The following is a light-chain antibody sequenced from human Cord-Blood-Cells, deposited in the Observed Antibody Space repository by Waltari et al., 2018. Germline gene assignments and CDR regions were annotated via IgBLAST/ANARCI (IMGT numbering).Light chain of an antibody. V-gene: IGKV3-20*01. Sequence: VLTQSPRTLSLSPGERATLSCRASQSVSSSYLAWYQQKPGQALRLLIYGASSRATGIPDRFSGSGSGTDFTLTISRLEPEDFAVYYCQQYGSSPTFGGGTKVEIK. J-gene: IGKJ4*01. CDR2: GAS. CDR1: QSVSSSY. CDR3: QQYGSSPT.